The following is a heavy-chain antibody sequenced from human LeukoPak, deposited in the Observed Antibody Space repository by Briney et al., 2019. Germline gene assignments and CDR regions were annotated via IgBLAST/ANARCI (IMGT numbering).Heavy chain of an antibody. J-gene: IGHJ4*02. D-gene: IGHD1-26*01. CDR3: ARDRAPSGSYYFDY. V-gene: IGHV1-18*01. CDR2: ISSYNGDT. CDR1: GYPFTIYG. Sequence: ASVKVSCKASGYPFTIYGFTWVRQAPGQGLEWMGRISSYNGDTNYAQNLQGRVTMTTDTSTSTAYMELRSLTSDDTAIYYCARDRAPSGSYYFDYWGQGTLVTVSS.